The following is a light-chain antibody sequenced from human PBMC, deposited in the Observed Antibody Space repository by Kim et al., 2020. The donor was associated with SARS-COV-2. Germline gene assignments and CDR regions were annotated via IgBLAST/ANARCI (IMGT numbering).Light chain of an antibody. CDR1: QSVGSSY. J-gene: IGKJ1*01. CDR3: QQYSNSPRT. CDR2: GAS. V-gene: IGKV3-20*01. Sequence: SPGERATLSCRASQSVGSSYLAWYQQKPGQAPRLLIYGASSRATGIPDRFSGSGSGTDFTLTISRLEPEDFAVYYCQQYSNSPRTFGQGTKVDIK.